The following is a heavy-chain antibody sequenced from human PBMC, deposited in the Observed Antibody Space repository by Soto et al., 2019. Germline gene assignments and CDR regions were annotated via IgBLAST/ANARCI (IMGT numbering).Heavy chain of an antibody. D-gene: IGHD2-8*01. CDR3: ARDQGNMVYVRTPPFDY. J-gene: IGHJ4*02. CDR2: IWYDGSNK. CDR1: GFTFSSYG. Sequence: PGGSLRLSCAASGFTFSSYGMHWVRQAPGKGLEWVAVIWYDGSNKYYADSVKGRFTISRDNSKNTLYLQMNSLRAEDTAVYYCARDQGNMVYVRTPPFDYWGQGTLVTVSS. V-gene: IGHV3-33*01.